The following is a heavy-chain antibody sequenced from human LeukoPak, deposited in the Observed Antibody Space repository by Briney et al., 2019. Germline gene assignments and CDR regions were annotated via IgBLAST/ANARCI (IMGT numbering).Heavy chain of an antibody. CDR2: ISPSGGST. CDR3: ARARQDTYYYGSGSPNWFDP. D-gene: IGHD3-10*01. J-gene: IGHJ5*02. Sequence: ASVKVSCKAFGYTFTSNYMHWVRQAPGQGPEWMGVISPSGGSTTYAQKFQGRVTLTRDTSISTAYMELSRLRSDDTAVYYCARARQDTYYYGSGSPNWFDPWGQGTLVTVSS. CDR1: GYTFTSNY. V-gene: IGHV1-46*01.